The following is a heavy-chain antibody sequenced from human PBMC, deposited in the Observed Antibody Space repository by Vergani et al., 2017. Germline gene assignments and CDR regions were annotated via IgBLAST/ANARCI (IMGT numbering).Heavy chain of an antibody. CDR2: ISAYNGNT. D-gene: IGHD2-2*01. V-gene: IGHV1-18*01. CDR3: ARGYCSSTSCYGGGWFDP. Sequence: VQLVQSGAEVQKPGASVKVSCKASGYTFTSYGISWVRQAPGQGLEWMGWISAYNGNTNYAQKLQGRVTMTTDTSTSTAYMELRSLSSDDTAVYYCARGYCSSTSCYGGGWFDPWGQGTLVTVSS. CDR1: GYTFTSYG. J-gene: IGHJ5*02.